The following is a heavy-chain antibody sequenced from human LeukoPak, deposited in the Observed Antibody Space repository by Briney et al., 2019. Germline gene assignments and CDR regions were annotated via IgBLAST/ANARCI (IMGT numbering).Heavy chain of an antibody. J-gene: IGHJ4*02. D-gene: IGHD4-17*01. Sequence: GGSLRLSCAASGFTFSNYWMHWVRQAPGKGLVWVSRINSDGSSTTSADSVKGRFTISRDNAKNTLYLQMNSLRAEDTAVYCCAKGGATVIDYWGQGTLVTVSP. V-gene: IGHV3-74*01. CDR1: GFTFSNYW. CDR3: AKGGATVIDY. CDR2: INSDGSST.